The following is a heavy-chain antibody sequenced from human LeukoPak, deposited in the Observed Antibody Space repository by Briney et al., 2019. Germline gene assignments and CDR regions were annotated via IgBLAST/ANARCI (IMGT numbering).Heavy chain of an antibody. CDR3: ARGRLEQCDY. V-gene: IGHV1-2*02. J-gene: IGHJ4*02. CDR1: GYTFTAYY. D-gene: IGHD1/OR15-1a*01. Sequence: GASVTVSCQASGYTFTAYYLHWLRQPPGQGLGWMGLVHPRSGFTSYAQTFQGKVTMTKDTSISTVYTELSGLRCDDPAMYCCARGRLEQCDYWGQAAQVAVCS. CDR2: VHPRSGFT.